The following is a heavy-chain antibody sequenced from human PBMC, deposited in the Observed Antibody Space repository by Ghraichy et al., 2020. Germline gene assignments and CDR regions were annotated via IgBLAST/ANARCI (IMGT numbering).Heavy chain of an antibody. CDR3: AKIPVAGRWYFDL. Sequence: GSLRLSCAASGFTFSRFGMMCVRQAPGKELVWVSAISKSGDDTYYTDSVKGRFTLSRDNSKNTLYLQMNSLRAEDTAVYHCAKIPVAGRWYFDLWGRGTFVTVSS. CDR1: GFTFSRFG. J-gene: IGHJ2*01. D-gene: IGHD6-19*01. V-gene: IGHV3-23*01. CDR2: ISKSGDDT.